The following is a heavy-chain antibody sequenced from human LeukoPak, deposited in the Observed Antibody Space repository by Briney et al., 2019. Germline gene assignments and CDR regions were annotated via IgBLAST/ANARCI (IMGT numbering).Heavy chain of an antibody. Sequence: ASVNVSCKASGYTFTSYGISWVRQAPGQGLEWMGWISAYNGNTNYAQKLQGRVTMTTDTSTSTAYMELRSLRSDDTAVYYCARGRGQQLVRIYYGMDVWGQGTTVTVSS. D-gene: IGHD6-13*01. CDR2: ISAYNGNT. CDR3: ARGRGQQLVRIYYGMDV. V-gene: IGHV1-18*01. J-gene: IGHJ6*02. CDR1: GYTFTSYG.